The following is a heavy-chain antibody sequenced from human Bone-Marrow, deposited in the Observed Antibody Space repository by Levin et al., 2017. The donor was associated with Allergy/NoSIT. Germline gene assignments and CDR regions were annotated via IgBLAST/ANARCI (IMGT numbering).Heavy chain of an antibody. D-gene: IGHD4-17*01. Sequence: PSETLSLTCAASGFTFSDYYMSWIRQAPGKGLEWVAYISSRSASTIYYADSVKGRFTISRDNAKNSLYLQMNSLRAEDTALYYCARDKEDDYATTTVDYWGRGTLVTVSP. J-gene: IGHJ4*02. CDR3: ARDKEDDYATTTVDY. V-gene: IGHV3-11*01. CDR1: GFTFSDYY. CDR2: ISSRSASTI.